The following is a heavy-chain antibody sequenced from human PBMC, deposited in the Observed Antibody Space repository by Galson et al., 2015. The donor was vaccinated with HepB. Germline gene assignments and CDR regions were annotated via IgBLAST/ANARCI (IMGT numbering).Heavy chain of an antibody. Sequence: SLRLSCAASGFTFSSYGMHWVRQAPGKGLEWVAVISYDGSNKYYADSVKGRFTISRDNSKNTLYLQMNSLRAEDTAVYYCANSIRNYFDYWGQGTLVTVSS. CDR3: ANSIRNYFDY. CDR1: GFTFSSYG. V-gene: IGHV3-30*18. CDR2: ISYDGSNK. J-gene: IGHJ4*02. D-gene: IGHD2/OR15-2a*01.